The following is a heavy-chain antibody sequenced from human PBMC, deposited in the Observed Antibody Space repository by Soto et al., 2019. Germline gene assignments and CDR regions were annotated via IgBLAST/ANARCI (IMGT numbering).Heavy chain of an antibody. Sequence: QVQLQQWGAGLLKPSETLSLTCTVYGASFSDYWWTWIRQPPGKGLEWIGEIKHSGSTNYNPSLKSRVVISKDTSKNQCSLKLISVTAADTAVYYCARGPPIMYYGTGGYYYFDYWGQGTLVTVSS. D-gene: IGHD2-8*02. CDR2: IKHSGST. CDR1: GASFSDYW. V-gene: IGHV4-34*01. J-gene: IGHJ4*02. CDR3: ARGPPIMYYGTGGYYYFDY.